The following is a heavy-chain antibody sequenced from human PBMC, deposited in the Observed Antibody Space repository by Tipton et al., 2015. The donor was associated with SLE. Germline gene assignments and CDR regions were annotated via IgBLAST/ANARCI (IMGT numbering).Heavy chain of an antibody. D-gene: IGHD3-16*01. CDR2: IYYSGST. CDR1: GGPISSSSYY. Sequence: TLSLTCTVSGGPISSSSYYWDWIRQPPEKGLEWIGSIYYSGSTNYNPSLKSRVTLSVDTSRNQFSLKMISMTAADTAVYYCARSTSWGGHDYWGQGTLVTVSS. CDR3: ARSTSWGGHDY. J-gene: IGHJ4*02. V-gene: IGHV4-39*01.